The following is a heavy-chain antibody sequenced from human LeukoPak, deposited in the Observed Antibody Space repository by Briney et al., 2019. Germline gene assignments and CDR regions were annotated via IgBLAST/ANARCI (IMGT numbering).Heavy chain of an antibody. V-gene: IGHV3-7*01. Sequence: GGSLRLSCAASGFTFSSHWMSWVRQAPGKGLEWVANIKPDGSERYYVDSVKGRFTISRGNAKNSLYLQINSLGTEDTAVYYCARDDYGGTNYWGQGTLVTVSS. CDR3: ARDDYGGTNY. CDR1: GFTFSSHW. D-gene: IGHD4/OR15-4a*01. J-gene: IGHJ4*02. CDR2: IKPDGSER.